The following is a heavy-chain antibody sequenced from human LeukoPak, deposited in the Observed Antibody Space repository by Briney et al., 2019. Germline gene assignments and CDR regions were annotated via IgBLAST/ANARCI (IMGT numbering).Heavy chain of an antibody. Sequence: SETLSLTCTVSGGSISSYYWSWIRQPPGKGLEWIGYICYSGSTYYNSSLRSRVTMSVDTSKNQFSLKLSSVTAVDTAVYYCAGSSSLYYFDYWGQGTLVTVSS. D-gene: IGHD6-6*01. V-gene: IGHV4-59*04. CDR1: GGSISSYY. CDR2: ICYSGST. J-gene: IGHJ4*02. CDR3: AGSSSLYYFDY.